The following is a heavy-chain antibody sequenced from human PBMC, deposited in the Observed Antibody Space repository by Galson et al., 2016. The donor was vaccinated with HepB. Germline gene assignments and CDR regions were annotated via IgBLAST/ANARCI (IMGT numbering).Heavy chain of an antibody. J-gene: IGHJ5*02. CDR2: ISGSGTSGSGTST. CDR3: ARTHTGGDCPDA. V-gene: IGHV3-23*01. D-gene: IGHD2-21*02. CDR1: GFTFSSYA. Sequence: SLRLSCAASGFTFSSYAMSWVRQAPGKGLEWVSVISGSGTSGSGTSTYYADSVKGRFTVSRDNSKNTLYLQMHSLGADDTAVYYCARTHTGGDCPDAWGQGTLVTVSS.